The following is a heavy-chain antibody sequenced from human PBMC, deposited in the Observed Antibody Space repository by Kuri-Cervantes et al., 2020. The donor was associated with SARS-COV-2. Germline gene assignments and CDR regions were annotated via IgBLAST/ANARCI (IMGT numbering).Heavy chain of an antibody. CDR1: GFTFSSYA. CDR2: ISYDGSNK. V-gene: IGHV3-30*04. J-gene: IGHJ4*02. CDR3: AKDQGDSYGISYFDY. Sequence: GESLKISCAASGFTFSSYAMHWVRQAPGKGLEWVAVISYDGSNKYYADSVKGRFTISGDNSKNTLYLQMNSLRAEDTAVYYCAKDQGDSYGISYFDYWGQGTLVTVSS. D-gene: IGHD5-18*01.